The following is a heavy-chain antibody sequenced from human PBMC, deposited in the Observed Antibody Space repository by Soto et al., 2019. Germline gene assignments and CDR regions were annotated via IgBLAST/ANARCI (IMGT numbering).Heavy chain of an antibody. J-gene: IGHJ4*02. CDR1: GYTFTDYF. Sequence: VEMVQSGAEVPKPGDSVRVSCKASGYTFTDYFIHWVQQAPGQGLEWMGWINPNSGGTNHAQKFQGRGTRTSDPSITTVYWDRSRLRADDTATYYCARDTNIPANAILDGRWGQGNLVTV. D-gene: IGHD2-2*01. CDR2: INPNSGGT. CDR3: ARDTNIPANAILDGR. V-gene: IGHV1-2*02.